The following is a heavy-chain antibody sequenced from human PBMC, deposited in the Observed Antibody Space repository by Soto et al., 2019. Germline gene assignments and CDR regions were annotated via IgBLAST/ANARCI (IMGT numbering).Heavy chain of an antibody. D-gene: IGHD2-2*01. CDR3: ARKQVLPAAPFDY. CDR2: IYHSEGT. CDR1: GYSINSGYY. Sequence: PSETLSLTCAVSGYSINSGYYWGWIRQPPGKGLEWIGSIYHSEGTYYNPSLKSRVTISVDRSKNQFSLKLSSVTAADTAVYYCARKQVLPAAPFDYWGQGTLVTVSS. V-gene: IGHV4-38-2*01. J-gene: IGHJ4*02.